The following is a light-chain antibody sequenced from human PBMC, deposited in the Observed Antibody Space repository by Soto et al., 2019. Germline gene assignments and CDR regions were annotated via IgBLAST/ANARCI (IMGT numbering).Light chain of an antibody. Sequence: LTHPASVSWSPGQSITISCTGTSSDVGAYNYVSWYQQHPGKAPKLLIFEVSSRPSGVSNRFSGSKSGSTASLTISGLQAEDEADYYCSSYADSDTLYVFGTGTKVTVL. CDR3: SSYADSDTLYV. V-gene: IGLV2-14*01. CDR2: EVS. CDR1: SSDVGAYNY. J-gene: IGLJ1*01.